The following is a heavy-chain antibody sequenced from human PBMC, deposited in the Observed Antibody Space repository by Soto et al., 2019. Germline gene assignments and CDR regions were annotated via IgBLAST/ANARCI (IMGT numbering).Heavy chain of an antibody. D-gene: IGHD3-22*01. V-gene: IGHV3-11*03. Sequence: PGGSLRLSCAASGFTFSDYYMSWIRQAPGKGLEWVSYISSSSSYTNYADSVKGRFTISRDNAKNSLYLQMNSLRAEDTAVYYCARTPYYYDSSGYYLGAFDIWGQGTMVT. CDR2: ISSSSSYT. CDR1: GFTFSDYY. CDR3: ARTPYYYDSSGYYLGAFDI. J-gene: IGHJ3*02.